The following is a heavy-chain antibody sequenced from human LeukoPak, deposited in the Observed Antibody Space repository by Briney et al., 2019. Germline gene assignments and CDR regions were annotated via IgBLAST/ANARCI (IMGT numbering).Heavy chain of an antibody. V-gene: IGHV4-34*01. CDR3: ARGPSRSGYSSGLVAGWFDP. CDR2: INHSGST. J-gene: IGHJ5*02. CDR1: GGSFSGYY. D-gene: IGHD6-19*01. Sequence: SETLSLTCAVYGGSFSGYYWSWIRQPPGKGLEWIGEINHSGSTNYNPSLKSRVTISVDTSKNQFSLKLSSVTAADTAVYYCARGPSRSGYSSGLVAGWFDPWGQGTLVTVSS.